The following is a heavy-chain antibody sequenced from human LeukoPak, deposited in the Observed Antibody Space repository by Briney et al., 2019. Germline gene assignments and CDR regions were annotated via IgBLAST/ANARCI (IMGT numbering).Heavy chain of an antibody. D-gene: IGHD3-22*01. Sequence: SETLSLTCTVSGGSISSYYWSWIRQPPGKGLEWVGYIYYSGSTNYNPSLKSRVTISVDTSKNQFSLKLSSVTAADTAVYYCARGLGHSSGYYDYWGQGTLVTVSS. CDR2: IYYSGST. CDR1: GGSISSYY. J-gene: IGHJ4*02. V-gene: IGHV4-59*01. CDR3: ARGLGHSSGYYDY.